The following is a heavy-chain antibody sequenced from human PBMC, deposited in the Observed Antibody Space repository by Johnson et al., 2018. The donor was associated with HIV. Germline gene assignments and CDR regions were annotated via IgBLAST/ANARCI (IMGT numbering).Heavy chain of an antibody. CDR3: ARSLIAAADAFDI. J-gene: IGHJ3*02. D-gene: IGHD6-13*01. V-gene: IGHV3-30*02. CDR2: IRYDGSNK. CDR1: GFTFSSYG. Sequence: QVQLVESGGGVVQPGGSLRLSCAASGFTFSSYGMHWVRQAPGKGLEWVAFIRYDGSNKYYADSVKGRFTISRDNSKNTLYLQMNSLRVEDTAVYYCARSLIAAADAFDIWGQGTMVTVSS.